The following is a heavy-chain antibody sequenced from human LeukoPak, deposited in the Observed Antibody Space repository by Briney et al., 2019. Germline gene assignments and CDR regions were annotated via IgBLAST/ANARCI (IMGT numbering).Heavy chain of an antibody. CDR2: IYYSGST. D-gene: IGHD2-15*01. J-gene: IGHJ4*02. V-gene: IGHV4-30-4*01. Sequence: SQTLSLTCTVSGGSISSGDYYWSWIRQPPGKGLEWIGYIYYSGSTYYNPSLKSRVTISVDTSKNQFSLKLSSVTAADTAVYYCARVIGYCSGGSCYPTLYYFDYWGQGTLVTVSS. CDR1: GGSISSGDYY. CDR3: ARVIGYCSGGSCYPTLYYFDY.